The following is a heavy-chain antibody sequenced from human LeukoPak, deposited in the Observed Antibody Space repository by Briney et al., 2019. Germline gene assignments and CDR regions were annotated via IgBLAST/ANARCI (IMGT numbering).Heavy chain of an antibody. D-gene: IGHD6-13*01. J-gene: IGHJ6*02. Sequence: SETLSLTCTVSGGSVSSYYWSWIRQPPGKGLEWIGYIYYSGSTNYNPSLKSRVTISVDTSKNQFSLKLSSVTAADTAVYYCARHLTVSSSWSINYGMDVWGQGTTVTVSS. CDR1: GGSVSSYY. V-gene: IGHV4-59*02. CDR2: IYYSGST. CDR3: ARHLTVSSSWSINYGMDV.